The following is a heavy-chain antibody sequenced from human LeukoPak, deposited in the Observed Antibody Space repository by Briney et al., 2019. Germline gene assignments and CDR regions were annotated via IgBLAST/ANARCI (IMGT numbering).Heavy chain of an antibody. V-gene: IGHV3-23*01. CDR1: GLTFSNSW. Sequence: GGSLRLSCAASGLTFSNSWMHWVRQAPGKGLEWVSAISGSGGSTYYADSVKGRFTISRDNSKNTLYLQMNSLRAEDTAVYYCAKSLRASSPDYFDYWGQGTLVTVSS. J-gene: IGHJ4*02. CDR3: AKSLRASSPDYFDY. CDR2: ISGSGGST. D-gene: IGHD6-6*01.